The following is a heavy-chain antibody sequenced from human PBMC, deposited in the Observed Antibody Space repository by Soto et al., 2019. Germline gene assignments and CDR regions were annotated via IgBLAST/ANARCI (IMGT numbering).Heavy chain of an antibody. CDR2: ISYDGSNK. V-gene: IGHV3-30*18. CDR1: GFTFSSYG. CDR3: AKDQDSSSSVGP. Sequence: QVQLVESGGGVVQPGRSLRLSCAASGFTFSSYGMHWVRQAPGKGLEWVAVISYDGSNKYYADSVKGRFTISRDNSKNTLYLQMNSLRAEDTAGNYCAKDQDSSSSVGPWGQGTLVNVSS. D-gene: IGHD6-6*01. J-gene: IGHJ5*02.